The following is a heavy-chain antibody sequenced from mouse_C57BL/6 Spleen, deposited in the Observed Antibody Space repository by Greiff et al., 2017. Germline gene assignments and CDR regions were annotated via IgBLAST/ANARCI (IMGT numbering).Heavy chain of an antibody. CDR3: AREGYGYDWYVDV. Sequence: EVQVVESGPGLVKPSQSLSLTCSVTGYSITSGYYWNWIRQFPGNKLEWMGYISYDGSNNYNPSLKNRISITRDTSKNQFFLKLNSVTTEDTATYYCAREGYGYDWYVDVWGTGTTVTVSS. D-gene: IGHD2-2*01. CDR2: ISYDGSN. V-gene: IGHV3-6*01. J-gene: IGHJ1*03. CDR1: GYSITSGYY.